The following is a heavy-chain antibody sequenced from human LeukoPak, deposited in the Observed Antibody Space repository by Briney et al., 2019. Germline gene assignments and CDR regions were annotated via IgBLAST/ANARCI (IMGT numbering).Heavy chain of an antibody. V-gene: IGHV4-31*03. CDR3: ARGLTISDAFDI. CDR2: IYYSGTT. J-gene: IGHJ3*02. D-gene: IGHD3-3*02. CDR1: GGSISSGGYY. Sequence: KPSETLSLTCTVSGGSISSGGYYWSWTRHHPGKGLEWMGNIYYSGTTYYNSSLKSRVIISVDTSKNQFSLKLSSVTAADTAVYYCARGLTISDAFDIWGQGTMVTVSS.